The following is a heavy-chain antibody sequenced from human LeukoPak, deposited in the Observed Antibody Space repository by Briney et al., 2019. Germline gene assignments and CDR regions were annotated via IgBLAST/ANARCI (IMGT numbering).Heavy chain of an antibody. V-gene: IGHV3-11*04. D-gene: IGHD3-22*01. CDR3: AAGGYYYGY. J-gene: IGHJ4*02. CDR2: ISSSGSTI. Sequence: PSETLSLTCAVYGGSFSGYYWSWIRQPPGKGLEWVSYISSSGSTIYYADSVKGRFTISRDNAKNSLYLQMNSLRAEDTAVYYCAAGGYYYGYWGQGTLVTVSS. CDR1: GGSFSGYY.